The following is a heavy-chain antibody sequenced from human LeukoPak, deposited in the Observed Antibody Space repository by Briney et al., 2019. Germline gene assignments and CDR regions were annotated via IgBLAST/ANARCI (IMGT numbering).Heavy chain of an antibody. Sequence: SETLSLTCTVSGGSISSYYWSWIRQPAGKGLEWIGRIYTSGSTNYNLSLKSRVTMSVDTSKNQFSLKLSSVTAADTAVYYCARGNYYDSSGYYPWFDPWGQGTLVTVSS. V-gene: IGHV4-4*07. CDR2: IYTSGST. D-gene: IGHD3-22*01. J-gene: IGHJ5*02. CDR3: ARGNYYDSSGYYPWFDP. CDR1: GGSISSYY.